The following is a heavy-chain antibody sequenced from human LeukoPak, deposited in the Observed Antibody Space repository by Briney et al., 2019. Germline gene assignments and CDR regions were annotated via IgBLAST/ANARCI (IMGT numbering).Heavy chain of an antibody. J-gene: IGHJ6*03. Sequence: PSETLSLTCTVSGGSISSYYWSWIRQPAGKGLEWIGRIYTSGSTNYNPSLKSRVTMSVDTSKNQFSLKLSSVTAADTAVYYCARDWRPYCSSTSCYYYYYTDVWGKGTTVTVSS. CDR2: IYTSGST. CDR1: GGSISSYY. V-gene: IGHV4-4*07. D-gene: IGHD2-2*01. CDR3: ARDWRPYCSSTSCYYYYYTDV.